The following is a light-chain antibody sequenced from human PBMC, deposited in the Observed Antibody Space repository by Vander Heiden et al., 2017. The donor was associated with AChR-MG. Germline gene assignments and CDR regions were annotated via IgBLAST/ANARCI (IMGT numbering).Light chain of an antibody. J-gene: IGKJ1*01. Sequence: DIVLTQSPGTLSLSPGDRATLSCRATQSVSSSSFAWYQQKPGQAPRLLIYGASSRATGIPDRFSGSGSGTDFTLTISRLEPEDFAVYYCQQDGSSPRTFGRGTRVEIK. CDR1: QSVSSSS. V-gene: IGKV3-20*01. CDR2: GAS. CDR3: QQDGSSPRT.